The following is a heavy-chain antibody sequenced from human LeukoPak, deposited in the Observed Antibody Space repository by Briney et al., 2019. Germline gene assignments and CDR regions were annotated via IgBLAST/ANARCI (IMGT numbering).Heavy chain of an antibody. CDR1: GFPVSSNY. CDR2: IHSGGGT. J-gene: IGHJ5*02. Sequence: GGSLRLSCAASGFPVSSNYISWVRQVPGRGLEWVSVIHSGGGTYYADSVKGRFTISRDNSKNTLYLQMNSLRAEDTALYFCARMDRLAFDPWGQGTLVTVSS. CDR3: ARMDRLAFDP. D-gene: IGHD3/OR15-3a*01. V-gene: IGHV3-53*01.